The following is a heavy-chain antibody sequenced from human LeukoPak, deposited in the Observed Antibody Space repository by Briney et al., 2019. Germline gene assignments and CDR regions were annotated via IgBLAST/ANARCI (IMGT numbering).Heavy chain of an antibody. CDR1: GGSISSYY. D-gene: IGHD6-19*01. J-gene: IGHJ4*02. Sequence: SETLSLTCAVSGGSISSYYWSWIRQPPGKGLEWIGYIYYSGSTNYNPSLKSRVTISVDTSKNQFSLKVSSVTAADTAVYYCARDSGPRFDYWGQGTLVTVSS. CDR2: IYYSGST. V-gene: IGHV4-59*01. CDR3: ARDSGPRFDY.